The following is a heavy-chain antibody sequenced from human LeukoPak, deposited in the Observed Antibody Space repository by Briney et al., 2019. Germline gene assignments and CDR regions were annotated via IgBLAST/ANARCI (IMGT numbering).Heavy chain of an antibody. V-gene: IGHV1-18*01. Sequence: GASVKVSCKASGYTFTSYGLSWVRQAPGHGLEWMGWISPYSGNTNYAQKLQGRVTMTTDTSTSTVYMELRNLRSDDTAMYYCARTLADYGGISYYSDYWGQGTLVTVSS. CDR2: ISPYSGNT. CDR1: GYTFTSYG. CDR3: ARTLADYGGISYYSDY. J-gene: IGHJ4*02. D-gene: IGHD4-23*01.